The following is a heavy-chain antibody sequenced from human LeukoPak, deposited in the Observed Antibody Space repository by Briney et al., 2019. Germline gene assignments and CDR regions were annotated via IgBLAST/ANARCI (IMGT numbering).Heavy chain of an antibody. CDR1: GYTFTGYY. CDR3: ARDRRYSGSYYFDY. D-gene: IGHD1-26*01. V-gene: IGHV1-2*06. J-gene: IGHJ4*02. Sequence: ASVKVSCKASGYTFTGYYMHWVRQAPGQGLEWMGRINPNSGGTNYAQKFQGRVTMTRDTSISTVYMELSRLRSDDTAVYYCARDRRYSGSYYFDYWGQGTLVTVSS. CDR2: INPNSGGT.